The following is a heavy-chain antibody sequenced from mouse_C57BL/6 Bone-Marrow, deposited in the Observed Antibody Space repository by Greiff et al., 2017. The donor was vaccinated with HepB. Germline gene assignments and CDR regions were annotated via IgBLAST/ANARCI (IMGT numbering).Heavy chain of an antibody. CDR1: GYTFTDYE. J-gene: IGHJ1*03. Sequence: VQLQQSGAELVRPGASVTLSCKASGYTFTDYEMHWVKQTPVHGLEWIGAIDPETGGTAYNQKFKGKAILTADKSSSTAYMELRSLTSEDSAVYYCTLGGGWYFDVWGTGTTVTVSS. CDR3: TLGGGWYFDV. CDR2: IDPETGGT. D-gene: IGHD4-1*01. V-gene: IGHV1-15*01.